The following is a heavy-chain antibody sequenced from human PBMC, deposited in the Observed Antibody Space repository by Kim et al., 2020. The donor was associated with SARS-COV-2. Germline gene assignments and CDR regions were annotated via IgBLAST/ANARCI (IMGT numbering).Heavy chain of an antibody. J-gene: IGHJ6*02. Sequence: RFTISRDNAKNSLYLQMNSLRAEDTAVYYCARDNILTGYYSADYYYGMDVWGQGTTVTVSS. CDR3: ARDNILTGYYSADYYYGMDV. V-gene: IGHV3-11*06. D-gene: IGHD3-9*01.